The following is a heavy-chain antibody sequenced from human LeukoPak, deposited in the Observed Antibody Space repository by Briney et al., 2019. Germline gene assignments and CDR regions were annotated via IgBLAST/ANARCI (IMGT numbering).Heavy chain of an antibody. CDR1: GFTFSSYS. V-gene: IGHV3-21*01. CDR3: AGSYDFWSPWAFDI. Sequence: GGSLRLSCAASGFTFSSYSMNWVRQAPGKGLEWVSSISSSSSYIYYVDSVKGRFTISRDNAKNSLYLQMNSLRAEDTAVYYCAGSYDFWSPWAFDIWGQGTMVTVSS. D-gene: IGHD3-3*01. CDR2: ISSSSSYI. J-gene: IGHJ3*02.